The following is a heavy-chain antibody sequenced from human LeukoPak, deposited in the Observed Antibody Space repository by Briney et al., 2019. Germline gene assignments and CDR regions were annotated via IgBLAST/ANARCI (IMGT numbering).Heavy chain of an antibody. D-gene: IGHD5-24*01. J-gene: IGHJ4*02. CDR3: AKIRDGYNFDFDY. CDR1: GFIFADYV. Sequence: GGSLRLSCAASGFIFADYVMHWVRQAPGKGLEWVSLISGDGGFTYYADFMKGRVTISRDNRKNSLYLQMNSLSPEDTALYYCAKIRDGYNFDFDYWGQGTPVTVSS. CDR2: ISGDGGFT. V-gene: IGHV3-43*02.